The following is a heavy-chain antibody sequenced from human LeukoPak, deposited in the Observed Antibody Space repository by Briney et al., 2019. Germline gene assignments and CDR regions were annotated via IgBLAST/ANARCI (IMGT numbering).Heavy chain of an antibody. CDR1: GGSISSSSYY. Sequence: SETLSLTCTVSGGSISSSSYYWGWIRQPPGKGLEWIGSIYYSGSTYYNPSLKNRVTISVDTSKNQFSLKLSSVTAADTAVYYCARTGDRTGYYYYYMDVWGKGTTVTVSS. CDR3: ARTGDRTGYYYYYMDV. J-gene: IGHJ6*03. D-gene: IGHD7-27*01. CDR2: IYYSGST. V-gene: IGHV4-39*01.